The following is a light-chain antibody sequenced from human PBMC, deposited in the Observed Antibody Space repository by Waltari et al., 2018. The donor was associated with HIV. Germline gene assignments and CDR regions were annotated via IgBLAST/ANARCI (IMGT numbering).Light chain of an antibody. V-gene: IGLV1-44*01. CDR3: AAWDDSVNGWV. CDR1: TSNIGSNT. Sequence: QSVVTQPPSASGTPGQRVTISCSGSTSNIGSNTVNWYQQLPGTAPKLLIYTNNQRPSGVPDRFSGSKYGTSASLAISGLQSEDEAHYYCAAWDDSVNGWVFGGGTKLTVL. J-gene: IGLJ3*02. CDR2: TNN.